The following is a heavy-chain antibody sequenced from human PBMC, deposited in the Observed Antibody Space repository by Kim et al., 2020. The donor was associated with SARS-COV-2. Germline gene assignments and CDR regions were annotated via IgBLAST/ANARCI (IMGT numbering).Heavy chain of an antibody. D-gene: IGHD2-15*01. V-gene: IGHV3-30*03. Sequence: GGSLRLSCAASGFSFSSYGMHWVRQAPGKGLEWVAVISYDGSNKYYADSVKGRFTISRDNSKNTLYLQMNSLRTDDTAVYYCAREMRRQYCSGSSCYSESPFDYWGQGTLVTVSS. J-gene: IGHJ4*02. CDR2: ISYDGSNK. CDR1: GFSFSSYG. CDR3: AREMRRQYCSGSSCYSESPFDY.